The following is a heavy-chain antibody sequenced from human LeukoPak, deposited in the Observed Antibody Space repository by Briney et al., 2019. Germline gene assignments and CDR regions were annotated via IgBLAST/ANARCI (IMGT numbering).Heavy chain of an antibody. CDR2: ISSSSSTI. Sequence: GGSLRLSCAASGFTFSSYRMNGVRQAPGKGLEWVSYISSSSSTIYYADSVKGRFTISRDNAKNTLYLQMHSLRAEDTAVYYCVRDRGGGSGYSRYFDLWGQGTLVTVSS. CDR3: VRDRGGGSGYSRYFDL. J-gene: IGHJ5*02. CDR1: GFTFSSYR. D-gene: IGHD3-22*01. V-gene: IGHV3-48*01.